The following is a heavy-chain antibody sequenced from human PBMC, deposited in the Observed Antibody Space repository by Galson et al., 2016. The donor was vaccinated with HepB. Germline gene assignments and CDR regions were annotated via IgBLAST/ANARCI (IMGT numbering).Heavy chain of an antibody. CDR1: GFTFSSYA. J-gene: IGHJ4*02. V-gene: IGHV3-23*01. CDR3: AKEQGTDEGWFGESDH. Sequence: SLRLSCAASGFTFSSYAMNWVRQAPGKGLEWVSEISANGHRTYYAYSVKGRFTVSRDTYENTLYLQMDSLRAEDTAVYYCAKEQGTDEGWFGESDHWGQGTLVTVSS. CDR2: ISANGHRT. D-gene: IGHD3-10*01.